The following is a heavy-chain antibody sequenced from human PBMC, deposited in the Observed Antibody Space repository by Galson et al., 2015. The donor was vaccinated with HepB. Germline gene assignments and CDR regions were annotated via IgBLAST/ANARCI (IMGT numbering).Heavy chain of an antibody. Sequence: SVKVSCKASGYTFTSYYMHWVRQAPGQGLEWMGRINPNSGGTNYAQKFQGRVTMTRDTSISTAYMELSRLRSDDTAVYYCARTGAGIPPFDYWGQGTLVTVSS. CDR2: INPNSGGT. CDR1: GYTFTSYY. D-gene: IGHD6-13*01. CDR3: ARTGAGIPPFDY. V-gene: IGHV1-2*06. J-gene: IGHJ4*02.